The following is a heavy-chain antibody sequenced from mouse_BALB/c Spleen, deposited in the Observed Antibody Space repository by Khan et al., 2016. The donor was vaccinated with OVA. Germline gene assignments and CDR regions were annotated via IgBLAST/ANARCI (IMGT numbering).Heavy chain of an antibody. CDR2: ISSGGNYT. CDR3: ARRLVDYYAMDY. J-gene: IGHJ4*01. Sequence: EVELVESGGGVVKPGGSLKLSCSASGFTFSSYAMSWVRQTPEKRLEWVATISSGGNYTFYPDSVKGRFTISRDSAKNTLYLQMSSLRSEDTAMYYCARRLVDYYAMDYWGQGTSVTVSS. CDR1: GFTFSSYA. D-gene: IGHD2-2*01. V-gene: IGHV5-9-3*01.